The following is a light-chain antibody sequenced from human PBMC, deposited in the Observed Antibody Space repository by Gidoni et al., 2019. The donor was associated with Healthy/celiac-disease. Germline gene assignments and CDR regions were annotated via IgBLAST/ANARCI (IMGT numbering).Light chain of an antibody. CDR1: QDISNY. V-gene: IGKV1-33*01. J-gene: IGKJ2*01. Sequence: DIQMTQSPSSLSASVGDRVTITCQASQDISNYLKWYQQKPGKAPKLLIYDASNLETGVPSRFSGSGAGTDFTFTISSLQPEDIATYYCQQYDNLPPYTFXXXTKLEIK. CDR3: QQYDNLPPYT. CDR2: DAS.